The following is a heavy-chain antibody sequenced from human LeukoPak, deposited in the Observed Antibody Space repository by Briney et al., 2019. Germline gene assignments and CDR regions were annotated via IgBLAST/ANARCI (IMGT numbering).Heavy chain of an antibody. J-gene: IGHJ4*02. Sequence: PSQTLSLTCAVSGGSISSGGYSWSWIRQPPGKGLEWIGYIYHSGSTYYNPSLKSRVTISVDRSKNQFSLKLSPVTAADTAVYYCARKGAVAGFVDYWGQGTLVTVSS. V-gene: IGHV4-30-2*01. CDR3: ARKGAVAGFVDY. CDR1: GGSISSGGYS. D-gene: IGHD6-19*01. CDR2: IYHSGST.